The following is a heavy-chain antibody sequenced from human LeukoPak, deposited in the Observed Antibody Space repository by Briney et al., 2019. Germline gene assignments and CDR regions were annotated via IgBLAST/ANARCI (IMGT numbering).Heavy chain of an antibody. J-gene: IGHJ4*02. Sequence: GGSLRLSCAASGFTFSRYWMRWVRQAPGKGLEGVANIKNDGSEEYYVDSVKGRFTISRDNARNSLFLQMNSLTVEDTAIYYCARAIRGSAVDTGDRWGQGTLVTVSS. D-gene: IGHD3-10*01. CDR1: GFTFSRYW. CDR3: ARAIRGSAVDTGDR. V-gene: IGHV3-7*01. CDR2: IKNDGSEE.